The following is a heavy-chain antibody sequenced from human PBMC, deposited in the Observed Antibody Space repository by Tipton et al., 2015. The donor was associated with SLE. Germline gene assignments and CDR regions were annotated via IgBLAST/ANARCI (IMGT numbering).Heavy chain of an antibody. J-gene: IGHJ4*02. CDR2: VYSSGST. D-gene: IGHD1-26*01. Sequence: TLSPTCTVSGGSISGYYWSWIRQPAGKGLEWIGRVYSSGSTIYNPSIKSRITPSLDTSKNQFSLRANSATAADTAVYYCARGGGSYYDYWGQGTLVTVSS. V-gene: IGHV4-4*07. CDR3: ARGGGSYYDY. CDR1: GGSISGYY.